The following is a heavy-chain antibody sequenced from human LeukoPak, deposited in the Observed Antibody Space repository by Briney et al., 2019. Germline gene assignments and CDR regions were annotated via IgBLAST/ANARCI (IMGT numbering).Heavy chain of an antibody. V-gene: IGHV4-34*01. D-gene: IGHD3-16*01. CDR3: ARRYYNDYAIED. CDR2: INHSGST. J-gene: IGHJ4*02. CDR1: GGSFSGYY. Sequence: SETLSLTCAVYGGSFSGYYWNWIRQPPGKGLEWIGEINHSGSTNYNPSLKSRVTISVDTSKNQFSLKLSSVTAADTAVYYCARRYYNDYAIEDWGQGTLVTVSS.